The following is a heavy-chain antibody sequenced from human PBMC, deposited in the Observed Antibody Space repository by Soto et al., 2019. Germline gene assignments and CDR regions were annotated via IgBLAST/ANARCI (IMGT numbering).Heavy chain of an antibody. CDR3: AGDPGHYGAGSYYTH. V-gene: IGHV1-69*08. Sequence: QLVQCGAEVKKPGSSVKVYCNASGGTFSSYTIIWVRQAPGQGLEWMGKIIPILGITNYAQKFQGRVTITAAKATSTAYMELSSLRSEDTALYYCAGDPGHYGAGSYYTHWGQGTLVTVSS. CDR1: GGTFSSYT. J-gene: IGHJ4*02. D-gene: IGHD3-10*01. CDR2: IIPILGIT.